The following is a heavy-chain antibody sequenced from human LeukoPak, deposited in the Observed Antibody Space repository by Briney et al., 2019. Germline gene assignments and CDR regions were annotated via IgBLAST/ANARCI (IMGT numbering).Heavy chain of an antibody. CDR2: ISSSGNDI. Sequence: GGSLRLSCAASGFTFSNYRMNWVRQAPGKGLEWVSSISSSGNDISYADPVKGRFTISRDNGKNSLFLQLNSLRAEDTAVYYCARAVAGLDGYNGYWGQGTLVTVSS. J-gene: IGHJ4*02. CDR3: ARAVAGLDGYNGY. V-gene: IGHV3-21*01. CDR1: GFTFSNYR. D-gene: IGHD5-24*01.